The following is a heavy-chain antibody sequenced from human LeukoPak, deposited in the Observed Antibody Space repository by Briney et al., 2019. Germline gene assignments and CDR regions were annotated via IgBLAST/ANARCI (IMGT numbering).Heavy chain of an antibody. Sequence: GGSLRLSCAASGFSFSTYAMNWVRQAPGEGLKWVSCITSDSVYIYYADSVKGRFTISRDNAKNSLYLQMNSLRAEDTAVYYCARYGVSSSTSYIDFWGQGTLVTVSS. J-gene: IGHJ4*02. CDR2: ITSDSVYI. V-gene: IGHV3-21*01. CDR3: ARYGVSSSTSYIDF. D-gene: IGHD2-2*01. CDR1: GFSFSTYA.